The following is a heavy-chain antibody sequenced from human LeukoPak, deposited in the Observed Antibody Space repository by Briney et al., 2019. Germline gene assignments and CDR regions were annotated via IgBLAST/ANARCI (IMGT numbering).Heavy chain of an antibody. CDR3: ARERINNYYGSGSPEFDP. J-gene: IGHJ5*02. CDR1: GGSITSYY. D-gene: IGHD3-10*01. V-gene: IGHV4-4*07. CDR2: ISATGNT. Sequence: SETLSLTCTVSGGSITSYYWTWIRQPAGKGPEWIGRISATGNTNYNPSLKSRVTMSVDTSKNRSSLKLTSVTAADTAVYYCARERINNYYGSGSPEFDPWGQGILVTVSS.